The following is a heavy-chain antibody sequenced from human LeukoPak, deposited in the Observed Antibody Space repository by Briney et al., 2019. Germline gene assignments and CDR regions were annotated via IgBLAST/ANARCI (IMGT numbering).Heavy chain of an antibody. J-gene: IGHJ3*02. CDR2: INPSGGST. CDR1: GYTFTSYY. V-gene: IGHV1-46*01. CDR3: ARELDIVVVPAAKGAFDI. D-gene: IGHD2-2*03. Sequence: ASVKVSCKASGYTFTSYYMHWVRQAPGQGLEWMGIINPSGGSTSYAQKFQGRVTMTRDMSTSTVYMELSSLRSEDTAVYYCARELDIVVVPAAKGAFDIWGQGTMVTASS.